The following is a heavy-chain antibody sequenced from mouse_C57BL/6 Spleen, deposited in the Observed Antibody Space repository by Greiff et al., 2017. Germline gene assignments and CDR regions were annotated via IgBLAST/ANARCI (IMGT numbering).Heavy chain of an antibody. Sequence: EVQRVESEGGLVQPGSSMKLSCTASGFTFSDYYMAWVRQVPEKGLEWVANINYDGSSTYYLDSLKSRFIISRDNAKNILYLQMSSLKSEDTATYYCARAWYDYDGGYFDYWGQGTTLTVSS. J-gene: IGHJ2*01. D-gene: IGHD2-4*01. CDR3: ARAWYDYDGGYFDY. CDR2: INYDGSST. CDR1: GFTFSDYY. V-gene: IGHV5-16*01.